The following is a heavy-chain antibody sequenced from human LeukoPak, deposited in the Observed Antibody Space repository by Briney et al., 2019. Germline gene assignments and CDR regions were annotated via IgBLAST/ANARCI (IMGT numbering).Heavy chain of an antibody. J-gene: IGHJ4*02. CDR3: ARRRGPFDC. V-gene: IGHV4-39*01. Sequence: SETLSLTCTVSGGSISSSSYYWGWIPQPPGKGLEWIGSIYYSGSTYYNPSLKSRVTISVDTSKNQFSLKLSSVTAADTAVYYCARRRGPFDCWGQGTLVTVSS. CDR1: GGSISSSSYY. CDR2: IYYSGST. D-gene: IGHD3-16*01.